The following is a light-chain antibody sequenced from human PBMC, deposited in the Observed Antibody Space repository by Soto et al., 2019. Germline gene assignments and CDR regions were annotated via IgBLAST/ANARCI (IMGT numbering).Light chain of an antibody. CDR1: QSISDT. V-gene: IGKV3-15*01. Sequence: EILMTQYPDTLSVSPGGRATLSCRASQSISDTLAWYQQKPGQAPRLLIHGASTRAPGFPARFSGSGSGTDFTLTISSLQSEDFAVYYCQQYNNWPWTFGQGTKVDIK. CDR2: GAS. J-gene: IGKJ1*01. CDR3: QQYNNWPWT.